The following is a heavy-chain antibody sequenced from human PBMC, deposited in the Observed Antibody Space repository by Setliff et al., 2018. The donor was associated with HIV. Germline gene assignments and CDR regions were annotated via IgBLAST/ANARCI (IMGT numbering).Heavy chain of an antibody. Sequence: ASVKVSCKASGYSFTNYGISWVRQAPGQGLEWVGWISPYNGDTKYAEKVQGRVTMTTDTSTSTAYMELRSLRPDDTAVYYCARDGYYYDGSAYSTFDYWGQGTLVTVSS. D-gene: IGHD3-22*01. J-gene: IGHJ4*02. CDR1: GYSFTNYG. CDR2: ISPYNGDT. V-gene: IGHV1-18*01. CDR3: ARDGYYYDGSAYSTFDY.